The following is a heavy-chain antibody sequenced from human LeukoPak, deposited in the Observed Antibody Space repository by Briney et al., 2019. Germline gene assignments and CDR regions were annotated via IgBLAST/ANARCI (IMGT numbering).Heavy chain of an antibody. D-gene: IGHD3-3*01. V-gene: IGHV4-38-2*01. CDR2: IHHNGNT. CDR3: ASLNFDFNFDH. CDR1: GYSISSGYY. Sequence: SETLSLTCDVSGYSISSGYYWGWIRLPPGKGLEWIGTIHHNGNTYYNLSLKSRVTISADKSKNQFSLRLPSVTAADTAVYYCASLNFDFNFDHWAREPWSPSPQ. J-gene: IGHJ4*02.